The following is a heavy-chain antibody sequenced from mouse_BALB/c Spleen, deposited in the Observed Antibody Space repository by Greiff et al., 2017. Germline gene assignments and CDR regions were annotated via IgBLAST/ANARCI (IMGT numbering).Heavy chain of an antibody. CDR1: GYTFTDYA. J-gene: IGHJ4*01. V-gene: IGHV1S137*01. D-gene: IGHD2-3*01. CDR2: ISTYYGDA. Sequence: QVQLQQSGAELVRPGVSVKISCKGSGYTFTDYAMHWVKQSHAKSLEWIGVISTYYGDASYNQKFKGKATMTVDKSSSTAYMELARLTSEDSAIYYCARSMMVTHYYAMDYWGQGTSVTVSS. CDR3: ARSMMVTHYYAMDY.